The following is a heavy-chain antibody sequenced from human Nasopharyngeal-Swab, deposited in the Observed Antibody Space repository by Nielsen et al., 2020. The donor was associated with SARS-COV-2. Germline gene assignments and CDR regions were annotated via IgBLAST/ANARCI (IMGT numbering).Heavy chain of an antibody. D-gene: IGHD5-12*01. J-gene: IGHJ5*02. CDR3: AKGYSGYPRNNWFDP. CDR1: GFTFSSYA. CDR2: ISGSGGST. V-gene: IGHV3-23*01. Sequence: GGSLRLSCAASGFTFSSYAMSWVRQAPGKGLERVSAISGSGGSTYYADSVKGRFTISRDNSKNTLYLQMNSLRAEDTAVYYCAKGYSGYPRNNWFDPWGQGTLVTVSS.